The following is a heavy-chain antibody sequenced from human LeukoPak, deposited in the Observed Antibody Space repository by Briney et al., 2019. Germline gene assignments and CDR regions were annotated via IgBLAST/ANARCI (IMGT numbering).Heavy chain of an antibody. J-gene: IGHJ3*02. CDR2: ISYDGSNK. D-gene: IGHD3-10*01. V-gene: IGHV3-30*18. Sequence: GGSLRLSCSAYGFTFSSYGMHWVRQAPGKGLEWEAAISYDGSNKYYADTGKGRFNISRDNAKITLYREMTSLRAEDTAVYYCAKDLLWFCELLRSPDAFDIWGQGTMVTVSS. CDR1: GFTFSSYG. CDR3: AKDLLWFCELLRSPDAFDI.